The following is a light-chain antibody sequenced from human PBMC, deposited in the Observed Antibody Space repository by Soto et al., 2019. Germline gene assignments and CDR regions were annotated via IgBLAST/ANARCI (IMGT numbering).Light chain of an antibody. CDR3: SSYAGNNNLYV. Sequence: QSFLTHPPSSSGSPGQSVTISCTGTSSDVGTYNYVSWYQQHPGKAPKLMIYEVNKRPAGVPDRFSGSKSGIMASLTVSGLQAEDEADYYCSSYAGNNNLYVFGTGTKVTVL. CDR1: SSDVGTYNY. J-gene: IGLJ1*01. CDR2: EVN. V-gene: IGLV2-8*01.